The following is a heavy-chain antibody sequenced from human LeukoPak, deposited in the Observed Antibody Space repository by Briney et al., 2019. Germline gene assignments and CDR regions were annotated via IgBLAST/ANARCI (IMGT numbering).Heavy chain of an antibody. CDR3: ARSPYDSSGYYGFRSG. D-gene: IGHD3-22*01. CDR2: IIPIFGTA. V-gene: IGHV1-69*05. CDR1: GGTFSSYA. J-gene: IGHJ4*02. Sequence: SVKVSCKASGGTFSSYAISWVRQAPGQGLEWVGGIIPIFGTANYAQKFQGRVTITTDESTSTAYMELSSLRSEDTAVYYCARSPYDSSGYYGFRSGWGQGTLVTVSS.